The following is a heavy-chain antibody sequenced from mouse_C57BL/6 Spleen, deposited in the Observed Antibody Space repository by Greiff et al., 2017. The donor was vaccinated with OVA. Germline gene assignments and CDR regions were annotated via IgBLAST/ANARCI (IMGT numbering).Heavy chain of an antibody. V-gene: IGHV5-9*01. Sequence: DVKLVESGGGLVKPGGSLKLSCAASGFTFSSYTMSWVRQTPETRLEWVATISGGGGNTYYPDSVKGRFTISRDNAKNTLYLQMSSLRSEDTALYYCARHGGYSSFAYWGQGTLVTVSA. D-gene: IGHD2-3*01. J-gene: IGHJ3*01. CDR1: GFTFSSYT. CDR2: ISGGGGNT. CDR3: ARHGGYSSFAY.